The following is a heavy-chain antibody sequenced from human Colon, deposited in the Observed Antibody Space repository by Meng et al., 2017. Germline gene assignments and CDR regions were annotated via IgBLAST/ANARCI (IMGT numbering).Heavy chain of an antibody. V-gene: IGHV3-23*04. D-gene: IGHD3-10*01. Sequence: VELGEPGGCLIQPGGSLRLPCSASEFSVSSDYMAWVRQAPGKGLDWVSAIGASGATTYYADSVKGRFTISRDNSKSTVYLQMNGLRAEDTAVYYCARVFGTYYFDCWGQGTLVTVSS. CDR2: IGASGATT. CDR3: ARVFGTYYFDC. J-gene: IGHJ4*02. CDR1: EFSVSSDY.